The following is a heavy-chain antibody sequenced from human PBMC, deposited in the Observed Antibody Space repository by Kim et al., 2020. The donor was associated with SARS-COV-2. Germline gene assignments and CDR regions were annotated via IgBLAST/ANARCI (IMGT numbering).Heavy chain of an antibody. V-gene: IGHV4-39*01. D-gene: IGHD6-19*01. Sequence: YNPSIKRRVTISVDTSKNQFSLKLSSVTAADTAVYYCARQRIAVAGTFDYWGQGTLVTVSS. CDR3: ARQRIAVAGTFDY. J-gene: IGHJ4*02.